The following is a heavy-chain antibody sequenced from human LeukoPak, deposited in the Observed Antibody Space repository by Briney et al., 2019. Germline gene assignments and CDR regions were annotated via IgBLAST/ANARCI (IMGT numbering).Heavy chain of an antibody. Sequence: GGSLRLSCAASGFTFTSYSMNWVRQAPGKGLEWISYIDSSSSNIYYADSVKGRFTISRDNAKNSLYLQMNSLRAEDTAVYYCAKAPSSIAAAPRERDYWGQGTLVTVSS. CDR3: AKAPSSIAAAPRERDY. V-gene: IGHV3-48*01. D-gene: IGHD6-13*01. J-gene: IGHJ4*02. CDR2: IDSSSSNI. CDR1: GFTFTSYS.